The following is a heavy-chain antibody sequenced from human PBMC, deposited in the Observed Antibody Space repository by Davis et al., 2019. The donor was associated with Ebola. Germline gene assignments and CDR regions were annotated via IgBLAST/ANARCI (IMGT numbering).Heavy chain of an antibody. CDR3: ARDIEWLVQGFDY. J-gene: IGHJ4*02. CDR1: GFTFSSYA. D-gene: IGHD6-19*01. V-gene: IGHV3-30-3*01. CDR2: ISYDGSNK. Sequence: GESLKISCAASGFTFSSYAMHWVRQAPGKGLEWVAVISYDGSNKYYADSVKGRFTISRDNSKNTLYLQMNSLRAEDTAVYYCARDIEWLVQGFDYWGQGTLVTVSS.